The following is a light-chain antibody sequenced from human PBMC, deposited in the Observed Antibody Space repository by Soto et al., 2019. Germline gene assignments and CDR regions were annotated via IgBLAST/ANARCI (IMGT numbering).Light chain of an antibody. CDR2: GNI. J-gene: IGLJ2*01. V-gene: IGLV1-40*01. CDR1: SSNIGAGYD. CDR3: QSYDSSLTSYVV. Sequence: QSVLTQPPSVSGAPGQRVTISCTGSSSNIGAGYDVHWYQQLPGTAPKLVIYGNINRPTGVPDRFSGSKSGTSASLAITGLQAEDEADYYCQSYDSSLTSYVVFGGGTQLTVL.